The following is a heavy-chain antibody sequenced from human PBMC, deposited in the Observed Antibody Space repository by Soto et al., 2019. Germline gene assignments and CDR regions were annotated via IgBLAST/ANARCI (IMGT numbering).Heavy chain of an antibody. Sequence: PGGSLRLSCAASGFTFSSYDMHWVRQATGKGLEWVSAIGTAGDTYYPGSVKGRFTISRENAKNSLYLQMNSLRAGDTAVYYCARDKKITGTFDYWGQGTLVTVS. CDR2: IGTAGDT. J-gene: IGHJ4*02. D-gene: IGHD1-7*01. CDR1: GFTFSSYD. V-gene: IGHV3-13*01. CDR3: ARDKKITGTFDY.